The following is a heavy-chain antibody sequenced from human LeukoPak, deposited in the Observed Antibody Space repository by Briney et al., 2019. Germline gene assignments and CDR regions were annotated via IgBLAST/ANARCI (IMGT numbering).Heavy chain of an antibody. CDR1: GFTFSSYA. D-gene: IGHD3-22*01. CDR3: AKSSGSSGYYYVGDY. V-gene: IGHV3-23*01. Sequence: GGSLRLSCAASGFTFSSYAMSWVRQAPGKGLEWVSGISGSGGDTYYADSVKGRFTISRDNSRNTLYLQMNCLRAEDTAVYYCAKSSGSSGYYYVGDYWGQGTLVTVSS. CDR2: ISGSGGDT. J-gene: IGHJ4*02.